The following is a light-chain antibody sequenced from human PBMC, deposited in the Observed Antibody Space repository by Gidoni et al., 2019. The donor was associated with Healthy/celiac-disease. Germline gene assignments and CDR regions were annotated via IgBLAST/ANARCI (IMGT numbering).Light chain of an antibody. Sequence: QSALTQPASVSGSPGPSTTISGTGTSSDVGGYNYVSWYQQHPGKAPKLMIYEVSNRPSGVSNRFSGSKSGNTASLTISGLQAEDEADYYCSSYTSSSTPVVFGGGTKLTVL. CDR2: EVS. J-gene: IGLJ2*01. CDR1: SSDVGGYNY. CDR3: SSYTSSSTPVV. V-gene: IGLV2-14*01.